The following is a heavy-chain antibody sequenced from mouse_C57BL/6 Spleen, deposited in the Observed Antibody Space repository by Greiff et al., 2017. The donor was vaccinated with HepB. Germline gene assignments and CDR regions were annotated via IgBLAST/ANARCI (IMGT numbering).Heavy chain of an antibody. Sequence: QVQLQQPGAELVKPGASVKLSCKASGYTFTSYWMQWVKQRPGQGLEWIGEIDPSDSYTNYNQKFKGKATLTVDTSSSTAYMQLSSLTSEDSAVYYCASGFITTVVADYWGQGTTLTVSS. V-gene: IGHV1-50*01. CDR3: ASGFITTVVADY. J-gene: IGHJ2*01. D-gene: IGHD1-1*01. CDR1: GYTFTSYW. CDR2: IDPSDSYT.